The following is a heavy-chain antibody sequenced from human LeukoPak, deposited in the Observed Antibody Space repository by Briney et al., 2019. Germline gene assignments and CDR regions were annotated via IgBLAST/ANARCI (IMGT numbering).Heavy chain of an antibody. CDR1: GYTLTGYY. CDR3: AREGAGRNDY. J-gene: IGHJ4*02. D-gene: IGHD1-1*01. CDR2: INPNSGGT. Sequence: ASVKVSCKASGYTLTGYYMHSVRQAPGQGLEWMGWINPNSGGTNYAQKFQGRVTMTRDTSINTAYMELSRLESDDSAVYYCAREGAGRNDYWGQGTLVTVSS. V-gene: IGHV1-2*02.